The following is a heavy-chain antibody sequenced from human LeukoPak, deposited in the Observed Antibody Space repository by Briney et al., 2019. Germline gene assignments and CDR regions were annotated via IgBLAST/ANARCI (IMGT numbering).Heavy chain of an antibody. CDR1: GYTFTSNW. J-gene: IGHJ4*02. V-gene: IGHV5-51*01. Sequence: GESLKISCKGSGYTFTSNWIGWARQMPGKGLEWMGIIFPGNSDTRYSPSFQGQVIMSVDKAISTAFLQWSSLKASDSAMYYCAREGSSSYAHWGQGTLVTVSS. D-gene: IGHD1-26*01. CDR2: IFPGNSDT. CDR3: AREGSSSYAH.